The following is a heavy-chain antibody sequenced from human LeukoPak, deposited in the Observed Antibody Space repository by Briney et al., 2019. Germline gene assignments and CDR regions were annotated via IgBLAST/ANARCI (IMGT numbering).Heavy chain of an antibody. Sequence: PGGSLRLSCAASGFTFSSYWMSWVRQAPGKGLEGVANKKQDGSEKYYVDSVKGRFTISRDNAKNSLYLQMNSLRAEDTAVYYCARTLYYYDSSGYYSDYWGQGTLVTVSS. D-gene: IGHD3-22*01. CDR2: KKQDGSEK. V-gene: IGHV3-7*01. CDR3: ARTLYYYDSSGYYSDY. CDR1: GFTFSSYW. J-gene: IGHJ4*02.